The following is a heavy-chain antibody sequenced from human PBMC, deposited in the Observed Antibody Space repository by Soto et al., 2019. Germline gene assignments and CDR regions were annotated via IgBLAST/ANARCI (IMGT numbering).Heavy chain of an antibody. D-gene: IGHD3-22*01. J-gene: IGHJ4*02. V-gene: IGHV3-23*01. Sequence: PGGSLRLSCAASGFTFSSYAMSWVRQAPGKGLEWVSAISGSGGSTYYADSVKGRFTISRDNSKNTLYLQMNSLRAEDTAVYYCAKTTPGNYYDSRGFDYWGQGTLVTVSS. CDR3: AKTTPGNYYDSRGFDY. CDR2: ISGSGGST. CDR1: GFTFSSYA.